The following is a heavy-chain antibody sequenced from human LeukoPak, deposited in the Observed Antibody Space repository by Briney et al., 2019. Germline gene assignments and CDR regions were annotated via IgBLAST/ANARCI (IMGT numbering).Heavy chain of an antibody. CDR1: GFTFSSSP. J-gene: IGHJ4*02. Sequence: GGSLRLSCAASGFTFSSSPMHWVRQAPGKGLEYVSAISSVGVSKYYGDSMKGRFTISRDNSKNILYLHMSSLRAEDTAVYYCVQEGSGWYASWGQGTLVTVSS. D-gene: IGHD6-19*01. CDR2: ISSVGVSK. V-gene: IGHV3-64D*06. CDR3: VQEGSGWYAS.